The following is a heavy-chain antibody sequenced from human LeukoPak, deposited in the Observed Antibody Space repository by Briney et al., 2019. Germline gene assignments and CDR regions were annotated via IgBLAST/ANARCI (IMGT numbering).Heavy chain of an antibody. CDR2: INLKTGDT. D-gene: IGHD6-19*01. CDR3: ARDYNSGWWPLGY. CDR1: GYTFTGYY. V-gene: IGHV1-2*02. J-gene: IGHJ4*02. Sequence: ASVKVSCKASGYTFTGYYIHWVRQAPGQGLEWMGWINLKTGDTNFAQRFQGRVTLTRDTSISTAYMELSRLTSYDTAVYYCARDYNSGWWPLGYWGQGTLITVSS.